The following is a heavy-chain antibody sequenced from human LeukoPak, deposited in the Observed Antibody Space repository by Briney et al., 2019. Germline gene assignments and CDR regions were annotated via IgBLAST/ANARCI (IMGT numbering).Heavy chain of an antibody. CDR1: GGSLSSGDYY. CDR3: ARASSAGWWFDP. D-gene: IGHD6-13*01. V-gene: IGHV4-30-4*01. J-gene: IGHJ5*02. Sequence: SETLSLTCTVSGGSLSSGDYYWSWLRQPPGTGLEWIGYIYYSGSTYYNPSLKSRVTISVDTSKNQFSLKLSSVTAADTAVYYCARASSAGWWFDPWGQGTLVTVSS. CDR2: IYYSGST.